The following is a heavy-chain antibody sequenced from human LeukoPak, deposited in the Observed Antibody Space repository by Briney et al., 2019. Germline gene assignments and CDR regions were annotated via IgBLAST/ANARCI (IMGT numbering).Heavy chain of an antibody. CDR1: GFTFSSYA. D-gene: IGHD1-20*01. V-gene: IGHV3-30*04. Sequence: PGRSLRLSCAASGFTFSSYAMHWVRQAPGKGLEWVAVISYDGSNKYYADSVKGRFTISRDNSKNTLYLQMNSLRAEDTAVYYCATLTGTTGSDDYWGQGTLVTVSS. J-gene: IGHJ4*02. CDR2: ISYDGSNK. CDR3: ATLTGTTGSDDY.